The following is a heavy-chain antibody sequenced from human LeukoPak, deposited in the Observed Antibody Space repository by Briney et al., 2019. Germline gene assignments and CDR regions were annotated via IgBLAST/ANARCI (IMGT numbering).Heavy chain of an antibody. Sequence: ASVKVSCKASGYTFTSYYMHWVRQAPGQGLEWMGIINPSGGSTSYAQKFQGRVTMTRDMSTSTVYMELSSIRSEDTAVYYCARDGSGLELLSDYNCFDPWGQGTLVTVSS. V-gene: IGHV1-46*01. CDR2: INPSGGST. CDR1: GYTFTSYY. J-gene: IGHJ5*02. D-gene: IGHD1-7*01. CDR3: ARDGSGLELLSDYNCFDP.